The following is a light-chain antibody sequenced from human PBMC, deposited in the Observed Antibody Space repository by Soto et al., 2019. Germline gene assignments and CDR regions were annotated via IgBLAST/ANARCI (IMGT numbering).Light chain of an antibody. V-gene: IGKV3-15*01. CDR3: QHYSNWPPWT. CDR1: QSVGSN. J-gene: IGKJ1*01. Sequence: EIVMTPSPGTLSVSPGERATLSCRVSQSVGSNLAWYQQKPGQAPRLLIYGASTRATGIPVRFTGSGSGTEFTLTISSLQSEDFALYYCQHYSNWPPWTFGRGTKVDIK. CDR2: GAS.